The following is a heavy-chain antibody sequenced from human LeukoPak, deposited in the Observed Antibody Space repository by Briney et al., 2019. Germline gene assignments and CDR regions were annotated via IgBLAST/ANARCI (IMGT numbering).Heavy chain of an antibody. CDR1: GGSVSSGSYY. J-gene: IGHJ4*02. V-gene: IGHV4-61*01. CDR3: ARASVRGYSYGY. D-gene: IGHD5-18*01. CDR2: IYYSGST. Sequence: SETLSLTCTVSGGSVSSGSYYWSWIRQPPGKGLEWIGYIYYSGSTNYNPSLKSRVTISVDTSKNQFSLKLSSVTAADTAVYYCARASVRGYSYGYWGQGTLVTASS.